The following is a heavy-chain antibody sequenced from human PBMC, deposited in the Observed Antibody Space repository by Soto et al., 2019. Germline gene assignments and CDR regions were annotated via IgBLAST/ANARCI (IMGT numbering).Heavy chain of an antibody. J-gene: IGHJ4*02. Sequence: QVQLVQSGAEVKKPGASVKVSCRTSGYTSPLYDINWVRQAPGQGLEWMGWMNPQSGNTGYAQRFQGRVTKTRDPYRTTACMELSGLTSADTDVYYCARELPGAYCYFDYWGQGTVVSASS. V-gene: IGHV1-8*01. D-gene: IGHD7-27*01. CDR3: ARELPGAYCYFDY. CDR2: MNPQSGNT. CDR1: GYTSPLYD.